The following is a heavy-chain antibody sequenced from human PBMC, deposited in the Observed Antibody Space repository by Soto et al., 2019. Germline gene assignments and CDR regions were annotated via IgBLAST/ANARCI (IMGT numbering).Heavy chain of an antibody. D-gene: IGHD3-10*01. CDR2: IYYSGST. CDR1: GGSISSSSYY. V-gene: IGHV4-39*01. J-gene: IGHJ5*02. Sequence: TSETLSLTCTVSGGSISSSSYYWGWIRQPPGKGLEWIGSIYYSGSTYYNPSLKSRVTISVDTSKNQFSLKLSSVTAADTAVYYCASSSLWFGVWFDPWGQGTLVTVSS. CDR3: ASSSLWFGVWFDP.